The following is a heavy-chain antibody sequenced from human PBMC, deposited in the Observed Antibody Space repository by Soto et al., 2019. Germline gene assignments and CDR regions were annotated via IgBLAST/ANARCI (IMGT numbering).Heavy chain of an antibody. CDR2: IYYSGST. D-gene: IGHD3-22*01. CDR1: GGSISSGGYY. V-gene: IGHV4-31*03. CDR3: ARVGPWVPYYYDSSPYTFENWFDP. J-gene: IGHJ5*02. Sequence: SETLSLTCTVSGGSISSGGYYWSWIRQHPGKGLEWLGYIYYSGSTYYNPSLNSRVTLSIDMTNNHVSLILNSVTAADTAVYYCARVGPWVPYYYDSSPYTFENWFDPWGQGTLVTVSS.